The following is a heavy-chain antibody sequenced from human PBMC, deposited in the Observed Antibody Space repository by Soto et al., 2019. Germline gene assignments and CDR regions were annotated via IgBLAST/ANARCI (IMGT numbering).Heavy chain of an antibody. D-gene: IGHD1-26*01. CDR3: ASDRFRGTYYLRGVTYFFEE. J-gene: IGHJ4*02. CDR1: RFTFSDYY. Sequence: LRLSCAASRFTFSDYYMTWIRQAPGKGLEWVSYISSSGTGIYYPDSVKGRFTISRGNAKNSLYLQMSSLRAEDTAVYYCASDRFRGTYYLRGVTYFFEEWGQGAPVTVSS. V-gene: IGHV3-11*01. CDR2: ISSSGTGI.